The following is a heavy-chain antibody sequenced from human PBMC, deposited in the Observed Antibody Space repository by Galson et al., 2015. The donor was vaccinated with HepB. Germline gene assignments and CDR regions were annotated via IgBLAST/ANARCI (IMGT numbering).Heavy chain of an antibody. CDR3: AKEAAGTYYFDY. V-gene: IGHV1-18*04. D-gene: IGHD1-1*01. J-gene: IGHJ4*02. CDR1: GYTFTSYG. CDR2: ISAYNGST. Sequence: SVKVSCKASGYTFTSYGISWVRQAPGQGLEWMGWISAYNGSTNYAQKLQGRVTMTTDTSTSTAYMELRSLRSDDTAVYYCAKEAAGTYYFDYWGQGTLVTVSS.